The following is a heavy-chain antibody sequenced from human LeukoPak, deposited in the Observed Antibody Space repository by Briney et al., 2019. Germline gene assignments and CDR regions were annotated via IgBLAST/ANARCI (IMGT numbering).Heavy chain of an antibody. J-gene: IGHJ4*02. CDR2: INPNSGGT. Sequence: ASLKLSCTASGYTFTAYYMTWVRQAPGQGIEWMGLINPNSGGTNYAQKFQGGVTMTRDTSISTAYMELSRLRSDGTAGYYCARVFSDLRSGYWVYWGQGTLVSVSS. V-gene: IGHV1-2*02. D-gene: IGHD3-3*01. CDR3: ARVFSDLRSGYWVY. CDR1: GYTFTAYY.